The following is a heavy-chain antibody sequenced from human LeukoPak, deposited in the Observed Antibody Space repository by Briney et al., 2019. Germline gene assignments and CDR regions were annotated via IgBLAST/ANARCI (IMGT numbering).Heavy chain of an antibody. Sequence: SETLSLTCAVYGGSFSGYYWSWIRQPPGKGLEWIGEINHSGSTNYNPSLKSRVAISVDTSKNQFSLKLSSVTAADTAVYYCARGPDNPGIAAAGRFLNRWFDPWGQGTLVTVSS. CDR3: ARGPDNPGIAAAGRFLNRWFDP. J-gene: IGHJ5*02. V-gene: IGHV4-34*01. CDR2: INHSGST. D-gene: IGHD6-13*01. CDR1: GGSFSGYY.